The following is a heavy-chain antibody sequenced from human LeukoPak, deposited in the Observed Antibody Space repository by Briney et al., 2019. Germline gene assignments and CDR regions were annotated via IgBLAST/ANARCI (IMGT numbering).Heavy chain of an antibody. J-gene: IGHJ2*01. V-gene: IGHV4-4*07. CDR2: IYTSGNT. Sequence: PSETLSLTCTVSGGSISSYYWSWIRQPAGKGLEWSGRIYTSGNTNYTPSLKSRVTMSVDTSKTQFSLKLSSVTAADTAVYYCARESGRYFDLWGRGTLVTVSS. D-gene: IGHD3-10*01. CDR1: GGSISSYY. CDR3: ARESGRYFDL.